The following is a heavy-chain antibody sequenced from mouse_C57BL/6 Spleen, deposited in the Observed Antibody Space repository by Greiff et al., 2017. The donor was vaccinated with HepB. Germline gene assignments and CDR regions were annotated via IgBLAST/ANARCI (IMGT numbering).Heavy chain of an antibody. Sequence: QVQLQQSGAELARPGASVKMSCKASGYTFTSYTMHWVKQRPGQGLEWIGYINPSSGYTKYNQKFKDKAKLTADKSSSTAYMQLSSLTSEDSAVYYCARSYSNSYAMDYWGQGTSVTVSS. CDR1: GYTFTSYT. CDR2: INPSSGYT. CDR3: ARSYSNSYAMDY. D-gene: IGHD2-5*01. J-gene: IGHJ4*01. V-gene: IGHV1-4*01.